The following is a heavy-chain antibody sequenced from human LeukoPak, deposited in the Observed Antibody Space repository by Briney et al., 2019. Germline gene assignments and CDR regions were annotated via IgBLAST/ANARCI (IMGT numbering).Heavy chain of an antibody. CDR3: ARDIDIYYYYMDV. CDR1: GYTFTGYY. Sequence: ASVKVSCKASGYTFTGYYMHWVRQAPGQGLEWMGWINPNSGGTNYAQKFQGRVTMTRDTSISTAYMELSRLRSDDTAVYYCARDIDIYYYYMDVWGKGTTVTISS. V-gene: IGHV1-2*02. D-gene: IGHD2-15*01. CDR2: INPNSGGT. J-gene: IGHJ6*03.